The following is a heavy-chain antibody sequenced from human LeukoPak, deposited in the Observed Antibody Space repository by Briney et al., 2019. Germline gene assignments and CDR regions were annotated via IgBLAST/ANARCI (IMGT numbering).Heavy chain of an antibody. J-gene: IGHJ6*02. CDR3: ARLRIGVTYYYYAMDV. V-gene: IGHV4-59*08. Sequence: SETLSLTCTVSSGSISSYYWSWIRQPPGKGLEWIGYIYYSGSTHYNPSLKSRVTISVDTSKNQFSLKLTSVTAADTAVYYCARLRIGVTYYYYAMDVWGQGTTVTVSS. CDR1: SGSISSYY. CDR2: IYYSGST. D-gene: IGHD3-10*01.